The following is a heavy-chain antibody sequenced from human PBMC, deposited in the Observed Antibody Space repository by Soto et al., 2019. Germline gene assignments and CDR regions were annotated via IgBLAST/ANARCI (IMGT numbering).Heavy chain of an antibody. J-gene: IGHJ4*02. D-gene: IGHD2-15*01. Sequence: PGGSLRLSCAASGFTFSSYGMHWVRQAPGKGLEWVAVIWYDGSNKYYADSVKGRFTISRDNSKNTLYLQMNSLRAEDTAVYYCARGDPANASDYWGQGPLVTLSS. V-gene: IGHV3-33*01. CDR2: IWYDGSNK. CDR1: GFTFSSYG. CDR3: ARGDPANASDY.